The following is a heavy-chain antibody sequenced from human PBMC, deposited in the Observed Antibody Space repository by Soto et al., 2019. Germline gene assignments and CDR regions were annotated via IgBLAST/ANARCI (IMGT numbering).Heavy chain of an antibody. CDR1: GNNVSTNSAG. CDR3: ARNSWNAPPAFDF. J-gene: IGHJ4*02. V-gene: IGHV6-1*01. CDR2: TYYRSKWNN. Sequence: RSQTLSLTCVISGNNVSTNSAGWNWIRQSPSRGLEWLGRTYYRSKWNNDYAASVKSRINVNPDTSKNQFSLHLNSVTPEDTGVYYCARNSWNAPPAFDFWGQGIQVTVSS. D-gene: IGHD1-1*01.